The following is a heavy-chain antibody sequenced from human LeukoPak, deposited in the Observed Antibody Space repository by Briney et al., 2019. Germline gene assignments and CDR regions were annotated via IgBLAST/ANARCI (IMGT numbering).Heavy chain of an antibody. Sequence: ASVKVSCKASGYTFTGYYMHWVRQAPGQGLEWMGWINPNSGGTNYAQKFQGRVTMTRDTSISTAYMELSRLRSDDTAVYYCARAWFRSIAARPGDTPGYRGQGTLVTVSS. CDR1: GYTFTGYY. V-gene: IGHV1-2*02. CDR3: ARAWFRSIAARPGDTPGY. D-gene: IGHD6-6*01. J-gene: IGHJ4*02. CDR2: INPNSGGT.